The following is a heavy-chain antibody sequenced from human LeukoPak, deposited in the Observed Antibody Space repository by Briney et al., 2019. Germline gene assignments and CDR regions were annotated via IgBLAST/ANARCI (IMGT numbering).Heavy chain of an antibody. D-gene: IGHD5-24*01. Sequence: GGSLRLSCAASGFYFSSYWMNWVRQAPGKGLEWVANIKQDGSEKYYVDSVKGRFTISRDNAKNSLYLQMSSLRAEDTAVYYCGMAMDVWGRGTTVTVSS. V-gene: IGHV3-7*05. CDR1: GFYFSSYW. CDR3: GMAMDV. J-gene: IGHJ6*02. CDR2: IKQDGSEK.